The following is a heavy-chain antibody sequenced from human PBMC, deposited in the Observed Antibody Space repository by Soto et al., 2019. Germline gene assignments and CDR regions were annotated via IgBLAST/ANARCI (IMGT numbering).Heavy chain of an antibody. J-gene: IGHJ5*02. CDR3: ARDWGIAAAGTWGWFDP. D-gene: IGHD6-13*01. CDR2: IYYSGST. CDR1: GGSISSGDYY. V-gene: IGHV4-30-4*01. Sequence: SETLSLTCTVSGGSISSGDYYWSWIRQPPGKGLEWIGYIYYSGSTYYNPSLKSRVTISVDTSKNQFSLKLSSVTAADTAVYYCARDWGIAAAGTWGWFDPWGQGTLVTVSS.